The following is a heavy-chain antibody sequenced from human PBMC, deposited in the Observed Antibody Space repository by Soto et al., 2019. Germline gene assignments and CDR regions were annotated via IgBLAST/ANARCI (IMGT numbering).Heavy chain of an antibody. CDR1: GFSFSDYA. CDR3: AKDDVSGDGLWLVSD. D-gene: IGHD2-21*02. CDR2: ISGSDTST. J-gene: IGHJ4*02. V-gene: IGHV3-23*01. Sequence: GGSLRLSCAASGFSFSDYAMSWVRQVPGEGLEWVSGISGSDTSTYYADSVKGRFTISRDNSKNTVYLQMNSLRAEDTAIYYCAKDDVSGDGLWLVSDWGQGTPVTVSS.